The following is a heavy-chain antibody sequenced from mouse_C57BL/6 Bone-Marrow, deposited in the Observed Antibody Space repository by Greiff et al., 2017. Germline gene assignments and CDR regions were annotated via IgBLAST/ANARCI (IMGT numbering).Heavy chain of an antibody. CDR3: TTDYFDD. V-gene: IGHV14-4*01. Sequence: VQLQQSGAELVRPGASVKLSCTASGFNIKDDYMHWVKQRPEQGLEWIGWIDPENGDTEYASKFQGKATITADTSSNTAYLQLSSLTSEDTAVYYCTTDYFDDWGQGTTLTVSS. CDR2: IDPENGDT. J-gene: IGHJ2*01. CDR1: GFNIKDDY.